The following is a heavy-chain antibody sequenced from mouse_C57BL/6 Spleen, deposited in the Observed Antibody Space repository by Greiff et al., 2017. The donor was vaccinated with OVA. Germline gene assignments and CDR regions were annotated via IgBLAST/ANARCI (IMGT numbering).Heavy chain of an antibody. CDR1: GYAFSSYW. D-gene: IGHD2-3*01. CDR2: IYPGDGDT. CDR3: ARSGDGYIFAY. Sequence: QVQLKESGAELVKPGASVKISCKASGYAFSSYWMNWVKQRPGKGLEWIGQIYPGDGDTNYNGKFKGKATLTADKSSSTAYMQRSSLTSEDSAVYFCARSGDGYIFAYWGQGTLVTVSA. J-gene: IGHJ3*01. V-gene: IGHV1-80*01.